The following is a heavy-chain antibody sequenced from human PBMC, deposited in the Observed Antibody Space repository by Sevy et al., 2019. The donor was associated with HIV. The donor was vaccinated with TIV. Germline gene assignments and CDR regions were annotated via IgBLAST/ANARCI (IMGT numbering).Heavy chain of an antibody. J-gene: IGHJ3*02. V-gene: IGHV3-21*01. Sequence: GVSLRLSCAASGFTFSSYSMNWVRQAPGKGLEWVSCISGISNYIYYADSMKGRFTVSRDNARNSLYLQMNSLRAEDTAVYYCARNNCSITNCYMGDVFDIWGQGTMVTVSS. CDR2: ISGISNYI. CDR3: ARNNCSITNCYMGDVFDI. D-gene: IGHD2-2*02. CDR1: GFTFSSYS.